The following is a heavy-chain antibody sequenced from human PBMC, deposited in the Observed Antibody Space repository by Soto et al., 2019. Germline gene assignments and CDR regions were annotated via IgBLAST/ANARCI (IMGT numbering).Heavy chain of an antibody. V-gene: IGHV4-39*01. CDR3: ASSREGYFDY. CDR2: IYYSGST. Sequence: SETLSLTCTVSGGSISSSSYYWGWIRQPPGKGLEWIGSIYYSGSTYYNPSLKSRVTISVDTSKNQFSLKRSSVTAADTAVYYCASSREGYFDYWGQGTLVTVSS. D-gene: IGHD1-26*01. CDR1: GGSISSSSYY. J-gene: IGHJ4*02.